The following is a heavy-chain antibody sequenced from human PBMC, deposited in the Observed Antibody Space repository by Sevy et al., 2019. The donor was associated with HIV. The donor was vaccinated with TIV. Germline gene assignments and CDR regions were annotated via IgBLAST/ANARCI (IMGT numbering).Heavy chain of an antibody. CDR3: ARHVQPAVAGYYYYYGMDV. CDR1: GYTFTSYG. V-gene: IGHV1-18*01. J-gene: IGHJ6*02. Sequence: ASVKVSCKASGYTFTSYGISWVRQAPGQGLEWMGWISAYNGNTNYAQKLQGRVTMTTDTSTSTAYMELRSLRSDDTAVYYCARHVQPAVAGYYYYYGMDVWGQGTTVTVSS. CDR2: ISAYNGNT. D-gene: IGHD6-19*01.